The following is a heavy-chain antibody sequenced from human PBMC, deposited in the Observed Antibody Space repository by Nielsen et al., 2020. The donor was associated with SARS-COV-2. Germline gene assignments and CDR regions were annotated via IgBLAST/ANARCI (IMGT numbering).Heavy chain of an antibody. CDR1: GGSISSYY. J-gene: IGHJ4*02. CDR3: TRARQVPYDFWSGYPYYFDY. Sequence: SETLSLTCTVSGGSISSYYWSWIRQPPGKGLEWIGYIYYSGSTNYNPSLKSRVTISVDTSKNQFSLKLSSVTAADTAVYYCTRARQVPYDFWSGYPYYFDYWGQGTLVTVSS. V-gene: IGHV4-59*01. D-gene: IGHD3-3*01. CDR2: IYYSGST.